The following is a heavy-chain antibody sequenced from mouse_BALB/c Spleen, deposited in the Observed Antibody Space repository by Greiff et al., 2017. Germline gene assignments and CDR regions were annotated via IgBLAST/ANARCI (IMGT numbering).Heavy chain of an antibody. CDR3: ALYRSWFPY. CDR1: GISFTSYG. Sequence: VQVVESGPGLVEPSQSLSITCTVSGISFTSYGVSWVRQPPGKGLEWLGVIWGDGSTHYHSVLISRLSISKDNSKSQVFLKLNSLQTDDTATYYCALYRSWFPYWGQGTLVTVSA. D-gene: IGHD2-14*01. J-gene: IGHJ3*01. CDR2: IWGDGST. V-gene: IGHV2-3*01.